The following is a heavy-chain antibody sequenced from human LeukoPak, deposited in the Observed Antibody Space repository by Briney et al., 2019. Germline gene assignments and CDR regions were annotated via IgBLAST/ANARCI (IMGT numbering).Heavy chain of an antibody. V-gene: IGHV3-48*03. J-gene: IGHJ4*02. D-gene: IGHD3-10*01. CDR3: ARDRRFGESIPFDY. CDR2: ISSSGSTI. Sequence: PGGSLRLSCAASGFTFSSYEMNWVRQAPGKGLEWVSYISSSGSTIYYADSVKDRFTISRDNAKNSLYLQMNSLRAEDTAVYYCARDRRFGESIPFDYWGQGTLVTVSS. CDR1: GFTFSSYE.